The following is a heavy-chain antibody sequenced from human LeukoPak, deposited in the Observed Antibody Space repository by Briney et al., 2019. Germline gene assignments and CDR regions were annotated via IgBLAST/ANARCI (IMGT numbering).Heavy chain of an antibody. D-gene: IGHD3-16*01. V-gene: IGHV3-23*01. Sequence: ETLSLTCAVYGGSFSGYYWSWIRQPPGKGLAWVSSISGSGGSTYYADSVKGRFTISRDNSRNTLFLQMNSLKADDTAVYYCAKGGGGVLASWGQGTLVTVSS. J-gene: IGHJ4*02. CDR1: GGSFSGYY. CDR3: AKGGGGVLAS. CDR2: ISGSGGST.